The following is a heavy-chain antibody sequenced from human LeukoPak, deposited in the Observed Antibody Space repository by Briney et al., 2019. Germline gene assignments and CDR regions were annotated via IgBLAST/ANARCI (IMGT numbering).Heavy chain of an antibody. CDR3: ARVIWAMAVDY. CDR2: ISSSGSTI. V-gene: IGHV3-48*03. D-gene: IGHD5-18*01. J-gene: IGHJ4*02. Sequence: PGGSLRLSCAASGFTFSSYEMNWVRQAPGKGLEWVSYISSSGSTIYYADSVKGRFTISRDNAKNSLYLQMNSLRAEDTAVYYCARVIWAMAVDYWGQGTLVTVSS. CDR1: GFTFSSYE.